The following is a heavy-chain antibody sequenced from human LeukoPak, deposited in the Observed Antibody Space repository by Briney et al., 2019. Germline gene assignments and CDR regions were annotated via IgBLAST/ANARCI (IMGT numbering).Heavy chain of an antibody. CDR3: AKAYGSSPPLGY. CDR2: ISGSGGST. CDR1: GFSFDNFA. D-gene: IGHD6-13*01. J-gene: IGHJ4*02. Sequence: PGGSLRLSCAASGFSFDNFAMHWVRQAPGKGLEWVSGISGSGGSTYYADSVKGRFTISRDNSKNTLYLQMNSLRAEDTAVYYCAKAYGSSPPLGYWGQGTLVTVSS. V-gene: IGHV3-23*01.